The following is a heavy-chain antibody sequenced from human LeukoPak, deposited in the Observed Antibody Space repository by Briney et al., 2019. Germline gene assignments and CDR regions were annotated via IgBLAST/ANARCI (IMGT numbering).Heavy chain of an antibody. J-gene: IGHJ4*02. CDR2: IDPVDSDT. Sequence: GESLKISCKGSGYSFSSYWIAWVRQMPGKGLEWMGVIDPVDSDTRYSLSLQGQVTISADRSISTAYLQWSSLKASDTAIYYCARGEGGYNYAFWGQGTLVSVSS. CDR3: ARGEGGYNYAF. CDR1: GYSFSSYW. V-gene: IGHV5-51*01. D-gene: IGHD5-24*01.